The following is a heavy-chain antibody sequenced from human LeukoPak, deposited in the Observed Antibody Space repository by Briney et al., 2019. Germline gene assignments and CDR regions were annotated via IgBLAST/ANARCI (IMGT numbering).Heavy chain of an antibody. V-gene: IGHV1-46*01. CDR1: GYTFTSYY. CDR2: INPSDGST. D-gene: IGHD2-15*01. J-gene: IGHJ3*02. CDR3: ARVRHSGGRVDAFDI. Sequence: ASVKVSCKASGYTFTSYYMHWVRQAPGQGLEWMGIINPSDGSTSYAQKFQGRVTMTRDMSTSTVYMELSSLRSEDTAVYYCARVRHSGGRVDAFDIWGQGTMVTVSS.